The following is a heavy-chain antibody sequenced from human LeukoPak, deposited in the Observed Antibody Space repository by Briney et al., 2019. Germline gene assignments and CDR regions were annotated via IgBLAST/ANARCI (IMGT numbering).Heavy chain of an antibody. CDR3: ASTHSSGWYVDSNWFDP. J-gene: IGHJ5*02. D-gene: IGHD6-19*01. Sequence: ASVTVSCKASGYTFTSYYMHWVRQAPGQGLEWMGIINPTGGSTSYAQKFQGRVTMTRDTSTSTVYMELSGLRSDDTAVYYCASTHSSGWYVDSNWFDPWGQGTLVTVSS. V-gene: IGHV1-46*01. CDR2: INPTGGST. CDR1: GYTFTSYY.